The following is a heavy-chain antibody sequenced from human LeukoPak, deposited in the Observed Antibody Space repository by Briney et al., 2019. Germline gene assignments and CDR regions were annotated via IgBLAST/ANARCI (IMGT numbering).Heavy chain of an antibody. CDR3: ARANYDSSGYYDWFDP. Sequence: SETLSLTCTVSGGSISSYYWSWIRQPPGKGLEWIGYIYYSGSTNYNPSLKSRVTMSVDTSKNQFSLKLSSVTAADTAVYYCARANYDSSGYYDWFDPWGQGALVTVSS. CDR1: GGSISSYY. J-gene: IGHJ5*02. D-gene: IGHD3-22*01. V-gene: IGHV4-59*01. CDR2: IYYSGST.